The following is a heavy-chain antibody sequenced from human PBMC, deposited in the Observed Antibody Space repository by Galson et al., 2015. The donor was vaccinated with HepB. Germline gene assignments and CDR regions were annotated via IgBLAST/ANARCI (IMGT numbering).Heavy chain of an antibody. CDR3: ARGIGRAHNYYDIRTPPFDI. V-gene: IGHV4-34*01. D-gene: IGHD3-22*01. Sequence: LSLTCAVYGGSFSGYYWSWIRQPPGKGLEWIGEINHSGSTNYNPSLKSRVTISVDTSKNQFSLKLSSVTAADTAVYYCARGIGRAHNYYDIRTPPFDIWGQGTMVTVSS. CDR2: INHSGST. CDR1: GGSFSGYY. J-gene: IGHJ3*02.